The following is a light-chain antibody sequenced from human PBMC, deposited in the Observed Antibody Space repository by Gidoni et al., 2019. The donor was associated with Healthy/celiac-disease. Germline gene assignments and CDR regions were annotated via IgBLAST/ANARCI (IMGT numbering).Light chain of an antibody. V-gene: IGLV1-40*01. J-gene: IGLJ2*01. CDR2: GTS. CDR3: QSYDSSLSGVV. CDR1: SSNIREGTD. Sequence: QSELTQPPYVSGAPGQRVTISRAGTSSNIREGTDVHWYQELPVAAPTLLIYGTSNRPSGAPDRFPGSKSGTSAALATTRLHAEDEADYTCQSYDSSLSGVVFGGGTTLTVL.